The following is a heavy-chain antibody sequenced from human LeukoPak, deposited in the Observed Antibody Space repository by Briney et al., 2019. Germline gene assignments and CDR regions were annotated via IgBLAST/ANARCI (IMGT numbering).Heavy chain of an antibody. D-gene: IGHD5-12*01. CDR2: ISGSGVDI. Sequence: GGSLRLSCAASGFTFRSFAMMWFRQAPGKGLEWVSAISGSGVDIYYADSVKGRFTISRDNSKNTLFLQMNSLRVGDTAVYYCARDLDSGDDTGLDYWGQGTLVTVSS. J-gene: IGHJ4*02. V-gene: IGHV3-23*01. CDR1: GFTFRSFA. CDR3: ARDLDSGDDTGLDY.